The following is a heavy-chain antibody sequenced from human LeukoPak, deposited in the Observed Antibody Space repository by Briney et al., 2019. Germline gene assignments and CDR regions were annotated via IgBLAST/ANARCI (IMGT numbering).Heavy chain of an antibody. CDR2: MNPNSGNT. Sequence: ASVKVSCKASGYTFTSYDINWVRQATGQGLEWMGWMNPNSGNTGYAQKFQGRVTMTRNTSISTAYMELSSLRSEDTAVYYCARGGCSSTSCPNYYYYYGMDVWGQGTTVTVSS. D-gene: IGHD2-2*01. CDR1: GYTFTSYD. CDR3: ARGGCSSTSCPNYYYYYGMDV. V-gene: IGHV1-8*01. J-gene: IGHJ6*02.